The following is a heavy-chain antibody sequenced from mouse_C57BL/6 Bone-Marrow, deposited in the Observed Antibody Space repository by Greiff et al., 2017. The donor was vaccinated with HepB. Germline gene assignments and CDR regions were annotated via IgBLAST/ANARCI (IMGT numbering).Heavy chain of an antibody. D-gene: IGHD2-1*01. CDR3: ARQGYGNDYAMDY. Sequence: EVHLVESGGDLVKPGGSLKLSCAASGFTFSSYGMSWVRQTPDKRLEWVATISSGGSYTYYPDSVKGRFTISRDNAKNTLYLQMSSLKSEDTAMYYCARQGYGNDYAMDYWGQGTSVTVSS. J-gene: IGHJ4*01. CDR1: GFTFSSYG. V-gene: IGHV5-6*01. CDR2: ISSGGSYT.